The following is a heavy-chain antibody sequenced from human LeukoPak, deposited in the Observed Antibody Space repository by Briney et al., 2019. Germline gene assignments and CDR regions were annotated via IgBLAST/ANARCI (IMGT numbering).Heavy chain of an antibody. D-gene: IGHD3-22*01. CDR2: IYYSGST. CDR1: GGSISSSSYY. J-gene: IGHJ4*02. CDR3: ARNWFYNDSRGNHPLYYFHY. V-gene: IGHV4-39*01. Sequence: SETLSLTCTVSGGSISSSSYYWGWIRQPPGKGLEWIGSIYYSGSTYYKLSLKSRVTISVDTSKNQFSLKLSSVTAADTAVYYCARNWFYNDSRGNHPLYYFHYWGQGTLVTVSS.